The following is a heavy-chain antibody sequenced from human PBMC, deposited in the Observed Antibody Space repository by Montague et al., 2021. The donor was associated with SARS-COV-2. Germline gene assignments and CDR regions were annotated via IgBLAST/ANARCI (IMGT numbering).Heavy chain of an antibody. CDR3: ARIGLGWSYGNGMDV. V-gene: IGHV3-30*04. CDR1: GFAFSLYS. CDR2: TRHDESQK. Sequence: SLRLSCDASGFAFSLYSMHWVRQAPGKGLEWVAVTRHDESQKFYSDSXKGRVTIPKDNSKNILYLQVNSLRREDTAVYHCARIGLGWSYGNGMDVWGQGTTVIVSS. D-gene: IGHD6-19*01. J-gene: IGHJ6*02.